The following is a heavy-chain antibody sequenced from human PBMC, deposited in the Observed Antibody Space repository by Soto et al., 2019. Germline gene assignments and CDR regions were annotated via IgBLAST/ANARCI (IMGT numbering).Heavy chain of an antibody. D-gene: IGHD2-2*01. Sequence: GGSLRLSCAASGFTFSGYEMNWVHQAPGKGLEWVSHISSGGSSIYYADSVKGRFTISRDNAKNSVYLQMNSLRAEDTAVYYRARDIGVGPAGFDYWGQGTLVTVSS. J-gene: IGHJ4*02. CDR3: ARDIGVGPAGFDY. CDR1: GFTFSGYE. CDR2: ISSGGSSI. V-gene: IGHV3-48*03.